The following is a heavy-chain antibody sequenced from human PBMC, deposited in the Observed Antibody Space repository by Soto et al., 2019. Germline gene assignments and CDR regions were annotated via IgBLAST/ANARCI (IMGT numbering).Heavy chain of an antibody. CDR2: ISSSSSYI. V-gene: IGHV3-21*01. CDR1: GFTFSSYS. D-gene: IGHD6-19*01. Sequence: GGSLRLSCAASGFTFSSYSMNWVRQAPGKGLEWVSSISSSSSYIYYADSVKGRFTISRDNAKNSLYLQMNSLRAEDTAVYYCAREGIAVAGLYYYYGMDVWGQGTTVTVSS. J-gene: IGHJ6*02. CDR3: AREGIAVAGLYYYYGMDV.